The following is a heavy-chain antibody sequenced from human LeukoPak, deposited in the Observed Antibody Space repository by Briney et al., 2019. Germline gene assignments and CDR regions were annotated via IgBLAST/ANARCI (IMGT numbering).Heavy chain of an antibody. CDR1: GFTFSSYS. CDR3: ARDLWLQLRGDY. CDR2: ISSSSSTI. Sequence: GGSLRLSCAASGFTFSSYSMNWVRQAPGKGLEWVSSISSSSSTIYYADSVKGRFTISRDNAKNSLYLQMNSLRAEDTAVYYCARDLWLQLRGDYWGQGTLVTVSS. D-gene: IGHD5-24*01. V-gene: IGHV3-48*01. J-gene: IGHJ4*02.